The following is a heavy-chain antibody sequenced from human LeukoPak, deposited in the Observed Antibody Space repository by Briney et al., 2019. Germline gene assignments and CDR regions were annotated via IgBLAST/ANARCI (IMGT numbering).Heavy chain of an antibody. CDR1: GASVSSSSYF. D-gene: IGHD5-24*01. CDR2: VYYNGAT. CDR3: ARRGRDGYNEYDY. J-gene: IGHJ4*02. V-gene: IGHV4-39*07. Sequence: SETLSLTCAVSGASVSSSSYFWGWIRQPPGEGPEWLGSVYYNGATYYNPSLKSRVTISLDTSKNQFSLKLSSVTAADTAVYYCARRGRDGYNEYDYWGQGTLVTVSS.